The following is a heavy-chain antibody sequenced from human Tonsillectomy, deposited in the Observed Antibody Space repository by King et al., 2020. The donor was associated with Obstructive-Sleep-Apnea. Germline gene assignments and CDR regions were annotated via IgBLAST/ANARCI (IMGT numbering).Heavy chain of an antibody. Sequence: VQLVESGGGLVQPGGSLRLSCAASGFTFSSYAMSWVRQAPGKGLEWVSAISGSGGSTYYADSVKGRFTISRDNSKNTLYLQMNSLRAEDTAVYYCAKLLTYYYDSSGYIRDYWGQGTLVTVSS. CDR3: AKLLTYYYDSSGYIRDY. D-gene: IGHD3-22*01. J-gene: IGHJ4*02. V-gene: IGHV3-23*04. CDR1: GFTFSSYA. CDR2: ISGSGGST.